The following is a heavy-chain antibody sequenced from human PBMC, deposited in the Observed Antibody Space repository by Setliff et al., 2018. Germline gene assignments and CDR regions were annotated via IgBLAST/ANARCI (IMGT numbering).Heavy chain of an antibody. J-gene: IGHJ5*02. V-gene: IGHV1-8*03. Sequence: ASVKVSCKASGYTFTSYDINWVRQATGQGLEWMGWMNPNSGNTGYAQKFQGRVTITRNTSISTAYMELGSLRSEDTAVYYCARGYRGYYNFWSGSQGANWFDPWGQGTLVTVSS. CDR1: GYTFTSYD. CDR3: ARGYRGYYNFWSGSQGANWFDP. CDR2: MNPNSGNT. D-gene: IGHD3-3*01.